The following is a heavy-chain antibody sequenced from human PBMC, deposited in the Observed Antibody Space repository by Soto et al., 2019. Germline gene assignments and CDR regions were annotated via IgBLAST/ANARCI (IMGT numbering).Heavy chain of an antibody. CDR1: GYTFTSYY. V-gene: IGHV1-46*01. CDR3: ARGVLGIVGATTFDP. Sequence: QVQLVQSGAEVKKPGASVKVSCKASGYTFTSYYMHWVRQAPGQGLEWMGIINPSGGSTSYAQKCQGRVTMTRDTSTSTVYMELSSLRSEDTAVYYCARGVLGIVGATTFDPWGQGTLVTVSS. CDR2: INPSGGST. J-gene: IGHJ5*02. D-gene: IGHD1-26*01.